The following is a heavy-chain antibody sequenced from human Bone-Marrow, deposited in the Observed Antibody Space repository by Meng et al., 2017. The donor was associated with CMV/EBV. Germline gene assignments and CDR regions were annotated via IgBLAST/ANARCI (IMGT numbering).Heavy chain of an antibody. CDR3: ARGFMKFDWGGDCYSYYFEY. CDR1: GGTFSRYA. D-gene: IGHD2-21*01. Sequence: SVQIFCKVSGGTFSRYAISWVRQAPGQGLEWLGGIIPIFGTANYAQKFQGRVTITTDESTNTAYMELSILRSEDTSVYYCARGFMKFDWGGDCYSYYFEYWGQGALVTVSS. CDR2: IIPIFGTA. V-gene: IGHV1-69*05. J-gene: IGHJ4*02.